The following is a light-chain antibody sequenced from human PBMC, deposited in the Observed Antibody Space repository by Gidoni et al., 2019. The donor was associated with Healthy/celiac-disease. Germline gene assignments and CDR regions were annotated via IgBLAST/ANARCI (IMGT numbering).Light chain of an antibody. J-gene: IGKJ1*01. V-gene: IGKV3-20*01. CDR1: QSVSSSY. CDR3: QQYGSSTWT. CDR2: GAS. Sequence: EIVLTQSPGTLSLSPGERATLSCRASQSVSSSYLAWYQQKPGQAPSLLIYGASSRATGIPDRFSGSGSVTDFTLTISRLEPEDFAVYYCQQYGSSTWTFGQXTKVEIK.